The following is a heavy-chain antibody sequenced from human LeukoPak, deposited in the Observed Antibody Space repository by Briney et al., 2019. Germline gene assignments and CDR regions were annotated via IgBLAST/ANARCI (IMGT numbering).Heavy chain of an antibody. V-gene: IGHV4-34*01. CDR2: INHSGST. Sequence: SETLSLTCAVYGGSFSGYYWSWIRQPPGKGLEWIGEINHSGSTNYNPSLKSRVTISVDTSKNQFSLKLSSVTAADTAVYYCARGLKARPIDYWGQGTLVTVSS. CDR3: ARGLKARPIDY. J-gene: IGHJ4*02. CDR1: GGSFSGYY.